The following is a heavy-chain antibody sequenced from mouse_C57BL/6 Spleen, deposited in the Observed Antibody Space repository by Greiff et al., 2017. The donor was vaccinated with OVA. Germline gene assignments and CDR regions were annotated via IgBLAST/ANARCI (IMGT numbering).Heavy chain of an antibody. D-gene: IGHD1-1*01. J-gene: IGHJ3*01. Sequence: QVQLQQPGTELVKPGASVKLSCKASGYTFTSYWMHWVKQRPGQGLEWIGNINPSNGGTNYNEKFKSKATLTVDKSSSTAYMQLSSLTSEDSAVYYYARGGPLYYDGSSSLFAYWGQGTLVTVSA. CDR1: GYTFTSYW. CDR3: ARGGPLYYDGSSSLFAY. CDR2: INPSNGGT. V-gene: IGHV1-53*01.